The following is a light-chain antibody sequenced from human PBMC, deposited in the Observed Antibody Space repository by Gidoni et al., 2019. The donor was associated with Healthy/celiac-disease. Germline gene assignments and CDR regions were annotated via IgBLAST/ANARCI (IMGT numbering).Light chain of an antibody. CDR2: GAS. Sequence: VMTQSPSTLSVSPGERSTLFCRASQSVSSNLAWYQQKPGQAPRLLIYGASTRATGIPARFSGSGSGTEFTLTISSLQSEDFAVYYCQQYNNWLWTFGQGTKVEIK. CDR1: QSVSSN. V-gene: IGKV3-15*01. J-gene: IGKJ1*01. CDR3: QQYNNWLWT.